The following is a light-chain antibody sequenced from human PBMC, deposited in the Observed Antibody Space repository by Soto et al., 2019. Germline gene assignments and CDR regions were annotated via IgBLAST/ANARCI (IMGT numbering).Light chain of an antibody. CDR3: NSYAGSNNLGV. J-gene: IGLJ1*01. CDR2: EVS. V-gene: IGLV2-8*01. Sequence: QSALTQPPSASGSPGQSVTISCTGTSSDVGGYNYVSWYQHHPGKAPNLMIYEVSKRPSGVPDRFSGSKSGNTASLTVSGLQAEDEADYYCNSYAGSNNLGVFGTGTKLTVL. CDR1: SSDVGGYNY.